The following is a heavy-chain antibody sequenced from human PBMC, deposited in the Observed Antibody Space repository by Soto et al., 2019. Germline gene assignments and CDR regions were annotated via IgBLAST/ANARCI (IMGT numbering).Heavy chain of an antibody. D-gene: IGHD4-17*01. V-gene: IGHV4-59*01. CDR3: ASTPYVNYGGDAFDT. Sequence: SETLSLTCTVSGGSISSYYWSWIRQPPGKGLEWIGYIYYSGSTNYNPSLKSRVTISVDTSKNQFSLKLSSVTAADTAVYYCASTPYVNYGGDAFDTCGQGTMVTVSS. CDR1: GGSISSYY. J-gene: IGHJ3*02. CDR2: IYYSGST.